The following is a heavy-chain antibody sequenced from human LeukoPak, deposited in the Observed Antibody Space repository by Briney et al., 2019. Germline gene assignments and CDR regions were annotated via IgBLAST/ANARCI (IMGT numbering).Heavy chain of an antibody. CDR1: GGSISSGSYY. Sequence: PSQTLSLTCTVSGGSISSGSYYWSWIRQPAGKGLGWIGRIYTSGSTNYNPSLKSRVTISVDTSKNQFSLKLSSVTAADTAVYYCARDTSDFWSGYFDPWGQGTLVTVSS. D-gene: IGHD3-3*01. J-gene: IGHJ5*02. CDR2: IYTSGST. CDR3: ARDTSDFWSGYFDP. V-gene: IGHV4-61*02.